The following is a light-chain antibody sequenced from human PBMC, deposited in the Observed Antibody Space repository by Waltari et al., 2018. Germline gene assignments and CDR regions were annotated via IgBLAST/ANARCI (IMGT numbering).Light chain of an antibody. CDR2: DVS. J-gene: IGLJ2*01. V-gene: IGLV2-14*03. CDR3: SSYTTSSTVV. CDR1: SSEVGSYNY. Sequence: QSALTQPASVSGSPGQSITISCTGTSSEVGSYNYVSWYQHHPGKSPKLMICDVSNRPSGVSNRFSGSKSGNTASLTISGLQAEDEADYYCSSYTTSSTVVFGGGTKLTVL.